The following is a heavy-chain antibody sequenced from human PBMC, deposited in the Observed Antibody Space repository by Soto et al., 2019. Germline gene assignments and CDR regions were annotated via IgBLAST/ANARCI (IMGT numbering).Heavy chain of an antibody. CDR3: TAAGVRGVVMIGMDV. Sequence: DVQLVESGGGLVNPGGSLRLSCRTSGFTFSKACMRWVRQAPGKGLEWVGRIRSNADGGTVEYAAPVKGKFIISRDDSTNTLYLQMHSLDTEDPGVYYCTAAGVRGVVMIGMDVWGQGTSFTVSS. J-gene: IGHJ6*02. V-gene: IGHV3-15*01. CDR1: GFTFSKAC. D-gene: IGHD3-10*01. CDR2: IRSNADGGTV.